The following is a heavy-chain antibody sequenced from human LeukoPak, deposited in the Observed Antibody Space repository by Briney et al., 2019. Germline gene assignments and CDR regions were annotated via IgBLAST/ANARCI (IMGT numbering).Heavy chain of an antibody. J-gene: IGHJ4*02. Sequence: PSVNLSRKASLGTLSIYAIGCGRQAPGQGLEWMGGIILIFGTANYAQKFQGRVTITAHESTSTAYMELSRLRCEDMAVYYCARLEGAGYWGQGTLVTVSS. CDR2: IILIFGTA. CDR1: LGTLSIYA. CDR3: ARLEGAGY. D-gene: IGHD1-26*01. V-gene: IGHV1-69*13.